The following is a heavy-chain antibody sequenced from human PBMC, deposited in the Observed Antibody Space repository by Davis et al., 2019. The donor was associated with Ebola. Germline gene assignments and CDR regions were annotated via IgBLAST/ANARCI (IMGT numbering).Heavy chain of an antibody. J-gene: IGHJ3*02. Sequence: SVKVSCKASGYTFTGYYMHWVRQAPGQGLEWMGGIIPIFGTANYAQKFQGRVTITADESTSTVHMELSSLTSENTAVYYCARESSGWRNDAFDIWGQGTMVTVSS. CDR1: GYTFTGYY. CDR2: IIPIFGTA. V-gene: IGHV1-69*13. CDR3: ARESSGWRNDAFDI. D-gene: IGHD6-19*01.